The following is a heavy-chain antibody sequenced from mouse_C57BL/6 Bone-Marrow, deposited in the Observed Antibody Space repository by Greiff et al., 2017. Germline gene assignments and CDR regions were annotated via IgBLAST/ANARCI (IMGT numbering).Heavy chain of an antibody. V-gene: IGHV2-2*01. J-gene: IGHJ2*01. Sequence: VKLMESGPGLVQPSQSLSITCTVSGFSLTSYGVHWVRQSPGKGLEWLGVIWSGGSTDYNAAFISRLSISKDNSKSQVFFKMNSLQADDTAIYYCASYYGNYAGYYFDYWGQGTTLTVSS. CDR3: ASYYGNYAGYYFDY. CDR1: GFSLTSYG. CDR2: IWSGGST. D-gene: IGHD2-1*01.